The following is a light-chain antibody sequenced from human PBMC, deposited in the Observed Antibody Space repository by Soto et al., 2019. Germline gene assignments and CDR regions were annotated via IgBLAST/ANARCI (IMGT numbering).Light chain of an antibody. J-gene: IGLJ2*01. Sequence: QSALAQPPSASGSPGQSVTISCTGSGSDIGAYNFVSWYQQHPGKAPKLMIFGVTERPSGVPDRFSGSKSGNTASLAISGLRSEDEADYYCGGWDDSLSGPVFGGGTKLTVL. CDR2: GVT. CDR1: GSDIGAYNF. CDR3: GGWDDSLSGPV. V-gene: IGLV2-8*01.